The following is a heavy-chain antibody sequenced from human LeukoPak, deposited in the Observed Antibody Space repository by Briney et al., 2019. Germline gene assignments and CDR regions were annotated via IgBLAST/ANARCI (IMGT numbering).Heavy chain of an antibody. Sequence: TGGSLRLSCAASGFTVSSNYMSWVRQAPGKGLEWVSVIYSGGSTYYADSVKGRFTISRDNSKNTLYLQMNSLRAEDTAVYCCARVHGSYSSSWRYFDYWGQGTLVTVSS. J-gene: IGHJ4*02. D-gene: IGHD6-13*01. V-gene: IGHV3-53*01. CDR3: ARVHGSYSSSWRYFDY. CDR1: GFTVSSNY. CDR2: IYSGGST.